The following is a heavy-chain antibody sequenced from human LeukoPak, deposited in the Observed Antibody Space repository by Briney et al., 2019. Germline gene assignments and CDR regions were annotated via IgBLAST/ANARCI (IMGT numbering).Heavy chain of an antibody. J-gene: IGHJ4*02. CDR3: ARLPLRDATGPIDY. D-gene: IGHD3-16*01. Sequence: GASVKVSCKASGYTFTSYGISWVRQAPGQRLEWMGWISAYNGNTNYAQKLQGRVTMTTDTSTSTAYMELRSLRSDDTAGYYCARLPLRDATGPIDYWGQGTLVTVSS. CDR2: ISAYNGNT. CDR1: GYTFTSYG. V-gene: IGHV1-18*01.